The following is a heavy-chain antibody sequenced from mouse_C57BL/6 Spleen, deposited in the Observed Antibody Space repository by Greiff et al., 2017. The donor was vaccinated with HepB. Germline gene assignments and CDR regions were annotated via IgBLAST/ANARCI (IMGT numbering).Heavy chain of an antibody. CDR1: GYAFSSSW. J-gene: IGHJ2*01. Sequence: QVQLQQSGPELVKPGASVKISCKASGYAFSSSWMNWVKQRPGKGLEWIGRIYPGDGDTNYNGKFKGKATLTADKSSSTAYMQLSSLTSEDSAVYFWARMATGRYYFDYWGQGTTLTVSS. CDR2: IYPGDGDT. CDR3: ARMATGRYYFDY. V-gene: IGHV1-82*01. D-gene: IGHD1-1*01.